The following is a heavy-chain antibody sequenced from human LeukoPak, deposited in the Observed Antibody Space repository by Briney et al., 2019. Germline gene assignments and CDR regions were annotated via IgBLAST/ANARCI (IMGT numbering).Heavy chain of an antibody. CDR3: AKGAGMAIAVAGIWPDY. J-gene: IGHJ4*02. V-gene: IGHV3-30*02. Sequence: GGSLRLSSAAPGFTFSSYGMHWVRQAPGKGLEWVAFIRYDGSNKYYADAVKGRFTISRDNSKNTLYLQMNSLRAEDTAVYYCAKGAGMAIAVAGIWPDYWGQGTLVTVSS. CDR2: IRYDGSNK. CDR1: GFTFSSYG. D-gene: IGHD6-19*01.